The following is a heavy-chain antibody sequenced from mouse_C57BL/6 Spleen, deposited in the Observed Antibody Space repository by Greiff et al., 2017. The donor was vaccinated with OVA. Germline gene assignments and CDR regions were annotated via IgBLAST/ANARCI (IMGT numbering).Heavy chain of an antibody. CDR3: ARSNVTTVVEGLYAMDY. CDR1: GYTFTGYW. Sequence: QVQLQQSGAELMKPGASVKLSCKATGYTFTGYWIEWVKQRPGHGLEWIGEILTGSGSTNYTEKFKGKATFTADTSSNTVYMQLSSLTTDDSAIYYCARSNVTTVVEGLYAMDYWGQGTSVTVSS. CDR2: ILTGSGST. D-gene: IGHD1-1*01. J-gene: IGHJ4*01. V-gene: IGHV1-9*01.